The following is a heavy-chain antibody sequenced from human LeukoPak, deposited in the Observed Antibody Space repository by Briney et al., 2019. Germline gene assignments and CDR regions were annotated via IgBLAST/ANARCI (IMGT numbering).Heavy chain of an antibody. J-gene: IGHJ6*03. CDR2: IYTSGST. CDR3: ARDRGGRYSYYYYYMDV. D-gene: IGHD1-26*01. CDR1: GGSISSGSYY. V-gene: IGHV4-61*02. Sequence: SETLSLTCTVYGGSISSGSYYWSWIRQPAGKGLEWIGRIYTSGSTNYNPSLKSRVTISVDTSKNQFSLKLSSVTAADTAVYYCARDRGGRYSYYYYYMDVWGKGTTVTVSS.